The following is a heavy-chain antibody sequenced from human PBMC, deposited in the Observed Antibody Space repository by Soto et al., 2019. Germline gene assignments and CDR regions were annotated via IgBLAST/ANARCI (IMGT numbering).Heavy chain of an antibody. V-gene: IGHV3-30*19. Sequence: PGGSLRLSCAAFGFTFSSYGMHWVRQAPGKGLEWVAVISYDGSNKYYADSVKGRFTISRDNSKNTLYLQMNSLRAEDTAVYYCARETYYDFWSGPYYGMDVWGQGTTVTVSS. D-gene: IGHD3-3*01. CDR2: ISYDGSNK. J-gene: IGHJ6*02. CDR1: GFTFSSYG. CDR3: ARETYYDFWSGPYYGMDV.